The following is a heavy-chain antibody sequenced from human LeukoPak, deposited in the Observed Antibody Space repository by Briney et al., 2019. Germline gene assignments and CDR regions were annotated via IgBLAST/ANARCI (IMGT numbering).Heavy chain of an antibody. CDR1: GYTFTGYY. Sequence: ASVKVSCKASGYTFTGYYMHWVRQAPGKGLEWMGGFDPEDGETIYAQKFQGRVTMTEDTSTDTAYMELSSLRSEDTAVYYCARGYDILTGYSTFDYWGQGTLVTVSS. CDR2: FDPEDGET. V-gene: IGHV1-24*01. J-gene: IGHJ4*02. CDR3: ARGYDILTGYSTFDY. D-gene: IGHD3-9*01.